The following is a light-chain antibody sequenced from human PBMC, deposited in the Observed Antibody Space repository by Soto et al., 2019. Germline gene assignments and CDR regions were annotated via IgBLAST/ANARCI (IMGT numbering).Light chain of an antibody. Sequence: QTVVTQPPSASGTPGQRVTISCSGSSSNIGSNPVNWYRQLPGTAPKLLIYSNNQRPSGVLDRFSGSKSGTSASLAISGLQSEDEADYYCAAWDDSLNGFVVFGGGTKLTVL. V-gene: IGLV1-44*01. CDR2: SNN. CDR1: SSNIGSNP. J-gene: IGLJ2*01. CDR3: AAWDDSLNGFVV.